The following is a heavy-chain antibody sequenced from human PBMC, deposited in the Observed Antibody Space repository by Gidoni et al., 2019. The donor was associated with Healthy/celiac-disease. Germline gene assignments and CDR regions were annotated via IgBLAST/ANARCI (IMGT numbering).Heavy chain of an antibody. D-gene: IGHD2-2*01. Sequence: QVQLVESGGGVVQPGRSLRLSCAASGFTFSSYGMHWVRQAPGKGLEWVAVISYDGSNKYYADSVKGRFTISRDNSKNTLYLQMNSLRAEDTTVYYCAKDVSNSYGAGSEYWGQGTLVTVSS. V-gene: IGHV3-30*18. CDR1: GFTFSSYG. J-gene: IGHJ4*02. CDR3: AKDVSNSYGAGSEY. CDR2: ISYDGSNK.